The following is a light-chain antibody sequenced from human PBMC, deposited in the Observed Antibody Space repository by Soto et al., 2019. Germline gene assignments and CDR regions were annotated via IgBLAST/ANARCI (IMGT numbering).Light chain of an antibody. J-gene: IGKJ3*01. CDR1: QGIGNS. CDR3: QKYNRVPLA. Sequence: DIQMTQSPSSLSASVGDRVIITCRASQGIGNSLAWYQQQPGKVPKLLIYAASTLQSGVPSRFSGSGSGTDFTLTISCLQPEDVATYYCQKYNRVPLAFGPGTKVDIK. CDR2: AAS. V-gene: IGKV1-27*01.